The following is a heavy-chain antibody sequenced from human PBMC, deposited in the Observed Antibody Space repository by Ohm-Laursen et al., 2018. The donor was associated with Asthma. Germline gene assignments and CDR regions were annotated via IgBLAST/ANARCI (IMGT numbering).Heavy chain of an antibody. CDR1: GGSLSGYY. V-gene: IGHV4-34*01. Sequence: SQTLSLTCAVSGGSLSGYYWTWIRQSPGKGLEWIGEINHIGSTNYNPSPKTRVTISVDTSKNQFSLRLSSVTAADTAVYYCAKGPDDYGDYLDWYFDVWGRGTLVTVST. CDR2: INHIGST. D-gene: IGHD4-17*01. CDR3: AKGPDDYGDYLDWYFDV. J-gene: IGHJ2*01.